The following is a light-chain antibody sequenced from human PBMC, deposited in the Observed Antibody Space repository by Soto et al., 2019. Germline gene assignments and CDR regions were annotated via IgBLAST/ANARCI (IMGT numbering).Light chain of an antibody. CDR2: SAS. V-gene: IGKV1-9*01. CDR3: QQLSSYPRT. CDR1: QGISSY. J-gene: IGKJ2*01. Sequence: IQLTQSPSSLSASVGDRVTITCRASQGISSYLAWYQQKPGKGPKLLIYSASTLQSGVPSRFSGSGAGTDFTLTVSSLQPEDFATYYCQQLSSYPRTFGQGTKLELK.